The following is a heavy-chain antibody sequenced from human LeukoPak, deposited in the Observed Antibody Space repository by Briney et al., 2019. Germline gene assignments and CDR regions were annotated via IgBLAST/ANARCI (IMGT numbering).Heavy chain of an antibody. Sequence: ASETLSLTCTVSGGSISSYYWSWIRQTPEKGLEWVGYTYSSGSTNYNPSLKSRVTVSLDTSKNQFSLKLNSVTAADTAVYYCARGQFSDSSAYPLFDYWGQGTLVTVSS. V-gene: IGHV4-59*01. CDR1: GGSISSYY. J-gene: IGHJ4*02. CDR2: TYSSGST. D-gene: IGHD3-22*01. CDR3: ARGQFSDSSAYPLFDY.